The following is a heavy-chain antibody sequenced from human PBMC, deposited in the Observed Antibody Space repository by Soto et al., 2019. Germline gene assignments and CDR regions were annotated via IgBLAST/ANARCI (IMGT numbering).Heavy chain of an antibody. V-gene: IGHV3-33*01. Sequence: GGSLRLSCAASGFTFSSYGMHWVRQAPGKGLEWVAVIWYDGSNKYYADSVKGRFTISRDDSKNTLYLQMNSLRAEDTAVYYCARDLGIADRLPDLFDYWGQGTLVTVSS. CDR1: GFTFSSYG. J-gene: IGHJ4*02. CDR2: IWYDGSNK. CDR3: ARDLGIADRLPDLFDY. D-gene: IGHD6-6*01.